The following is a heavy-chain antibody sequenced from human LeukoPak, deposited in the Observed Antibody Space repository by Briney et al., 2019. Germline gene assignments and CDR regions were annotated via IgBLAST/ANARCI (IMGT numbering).Heavy chain of an antibody. J-gene: IGHJ4*02. Sequence: ASVTVSCTASGGTFSSYAISWVRQAPGQGLEWMGGIIPIFGTANYAQKFQGRVTITADESTSTAYMELSSLRSEDTAVYYCARAASGWYYFDYWGQGTLVTVSS. D-gene: IGHD6-19*01. V-gene: IGHV1-69*13. CDR3: ARAASGWYYFDY. CDR2: IIPIFGTA. CDR1: GGTFSSYA.